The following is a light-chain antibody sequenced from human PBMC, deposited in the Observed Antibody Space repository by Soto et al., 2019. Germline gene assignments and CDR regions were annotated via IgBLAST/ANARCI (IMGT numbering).Light chain of an antibody. J-gene: IGLJ2*01. V-gene: IGLV1-44*01. CDR3: AAWDDRLNGVV. CDR1: SSNIGSNT. CDR2: SDH. Sequence: QSVLTQPPSASGTPGQRVTISCSGSSSNIGSNTVNWYQQLPGTAPKLLIYSDHQRPSGVPDRFSGSKSGTSASLAISGLQSEDEADYYCAAWDDRLNGVVFGGGTQLTVL.